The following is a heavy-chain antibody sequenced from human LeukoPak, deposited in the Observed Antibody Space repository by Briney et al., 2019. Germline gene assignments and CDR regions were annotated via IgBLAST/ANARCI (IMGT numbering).Heavy chain of an antibody. CDR2: INHSGST. Sequence: PSETLSLTCTVSGGSISSYYWSWIRQPPGKGLEWIGEINHSGSTNYNPSLKSRVTISVDTSKNQFSLKLSSVTAADTAVYYCAVGYSSSWYSFDYWGQGTLVTVSS. CDR3: AVGYSSSWYSFDY. CDR1: GGSISSYY. J-gene: IGHJ4*02. V-gene: IGHV4-34*01. D-gene: IGHD6-13*01.